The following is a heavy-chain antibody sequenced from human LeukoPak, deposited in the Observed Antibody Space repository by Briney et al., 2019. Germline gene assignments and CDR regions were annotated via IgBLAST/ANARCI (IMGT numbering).Heavy chain of an antibody. CDR3: AKAHVYYYYYMDV. Sequence: PSETLSLTCTVSGGSISSYYWSWVRQAPGKGLEWVSAISGSGGSTYYADSVKGRFTISRDNSKNTLYLQMNSLRAEDTAVYYCAKAHVYYYYYMDVWGKGTTVTVSS. CDR1: GGSISSYY. CDR2: ISGSGGST. J-gene: IGHJ6*03. V-gene: IGHV3-23*01.